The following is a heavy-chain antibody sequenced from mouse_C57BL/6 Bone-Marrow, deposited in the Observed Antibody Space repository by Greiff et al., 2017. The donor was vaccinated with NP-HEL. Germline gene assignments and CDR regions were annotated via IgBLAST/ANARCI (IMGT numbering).Heavy chain of an antibody. D-gene: IGHD1-1*01. Sequence: QVQLKQPGAELVKPGASVKLSCKASGYTFTSYWMHWVKQRPGQGLEWIGMIHPNSGSTNYNEKFKSKATLTVDKSSSTAYMQLSSLTSEDSAVYYCATYGSSYLWFAYWGQGTLVTVSA. J-gene: IGHJ3*01. CDR1: GYTFTSYW. V-gene: IGHV1-64*01. CDR3: ATYGSSYLWFAY. CDR2: IHPNSGST.